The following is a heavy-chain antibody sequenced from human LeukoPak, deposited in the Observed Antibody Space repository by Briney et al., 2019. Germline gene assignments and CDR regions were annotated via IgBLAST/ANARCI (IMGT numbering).Heavy chain of an antibody. CDR1: GFTFSSYA. CDR3: AKGLDIVVPYYAMDV. CDR2: ISDSGGST. J-gene: IGHJ6*02. D-gene: IGHD2-2*01. Sequence: PGGSLRLSCAASGFTFSSYAMSWVRQAPGKGLEWVSAISDSGGSTYYADSVKGRFTISRDNSKNTLYLQMNSLRAEDTAVYYCAKGLDIVVPYYAMDVWGQGTTVTVSS. V-gene: IGHV3-23*01.